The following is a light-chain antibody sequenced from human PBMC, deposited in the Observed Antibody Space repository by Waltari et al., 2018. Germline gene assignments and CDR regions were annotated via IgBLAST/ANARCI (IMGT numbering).Light chain of an antibody. CDR1: QSINSFY. J-gene: IGKJ1*01. CDR3: QQYGNSRT. V-gene: IGKV3-20*01. Sequence: EIVLTQSPGTLSLSPGERATLSCRASQSINSFYFAWYQQKPGQAHSLLIYDTSPSATGVPDRFTGSGSGTDFALTISRLEPEDFAVYYCQQYGNSRTFGQGTKVEIK. CDR2: DTS.